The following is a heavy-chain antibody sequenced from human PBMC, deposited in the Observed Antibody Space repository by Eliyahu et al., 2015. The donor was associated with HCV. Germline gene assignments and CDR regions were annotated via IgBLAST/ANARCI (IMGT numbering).Heavy chain of an antibody. D-gene: IGHD6-19*01. CDR2: IHYRGST. CDR3: ASGGGGIAVTGTGGWFDP. CDR1: GGSXPTXY. J-gene: IGHJ5*02. V-gene: IGHV4-59*01. Sequence: QVQLQESGPGLVKPSETLSLTCIVSGGSXPTXYWSWIRQPPGQGXEWIGXIHYRGSTNYNPXLKSRVTXSIDTSKNQFSLNLTSVTAADTAMYYXASGGGGIAVTGTGGWFDPWGQGTLVTVSS.